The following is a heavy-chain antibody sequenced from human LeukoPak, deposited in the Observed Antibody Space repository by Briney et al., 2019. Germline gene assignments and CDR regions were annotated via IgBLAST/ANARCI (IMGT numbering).Heavy chain of an antibody. CDR3: GREGGGPSGPLDY. CDR1: GFTLSINY. V-gene: IGHV3-66*01. D-gene: IGHD3-3*01. Sequence: GGSLRLSCAAPGFTLSINYMTWVRQAPGTGLERVSVIYGGGGTYYADSVKGSFSISRDTFKNTLYLQMKSPRAEDTAVYYSGREGGGPSGPLDYWGQGTLVTVSS. J-gene: IGHJ4*02. CDR2: IYGGGGT.